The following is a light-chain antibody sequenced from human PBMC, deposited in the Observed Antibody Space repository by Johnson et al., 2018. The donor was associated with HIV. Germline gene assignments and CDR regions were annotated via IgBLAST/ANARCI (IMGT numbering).Light chain of an antibody. J-gene: IGLJ1*01. CDR1: SSKIGNKY. V-gene: IGLV1-51*01. CDR3: ATWDSSLSVYV. CDR2: DNS. Sequence: QSVLTQPPSVSAAPGQKVTISCSGSSSKIGNKYVSWYQQFPGTAPKVLIYDNSKRPSGIPDRFSGSTSGTSATLVITGLPTGDEADYHCATWDSSLSVYVFVTGTQVTAL.